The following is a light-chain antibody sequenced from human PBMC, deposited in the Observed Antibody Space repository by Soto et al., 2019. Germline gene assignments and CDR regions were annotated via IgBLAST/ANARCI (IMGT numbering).Light chain of an antibody. CDR2: AAS. CDR3: QQSYSTLRT. CDR1: QSIRSY. Sequence: DIQMTQSPSSLSASVGDRVTITCRASQSIRSYLNWYQQKPGKAPKLLIYAASSLQSGVPSRFSGSGSGTDFTIIIRSLQPEDFATYYCQQSYSTLRTFGQGTKVEIK. V-gene: IGKV1-39*01. J-gene: IGKJ1*01.